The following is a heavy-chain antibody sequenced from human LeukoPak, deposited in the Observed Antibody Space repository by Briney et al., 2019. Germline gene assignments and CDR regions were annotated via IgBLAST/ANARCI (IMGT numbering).Heavy chain of an antibody. Sequence: PGGSLRLSCAASGFIFTNYGMHWVRQAPGKGLEWVAIISFDGRIEYYVDSVKGRFTISRDKSKNTLYLHMNSLRPEDTAVYYCAKERASMGADAFDIWGQGTMVTVSS. CDR1: GFIFTNYG. J-gene: IGHJ3*02. D-gene: IGHD1-26*01. CDR2: ISFDGRIE. V-gene: IGHV3-30*18. CDR3: AKERASMGADAFDI.